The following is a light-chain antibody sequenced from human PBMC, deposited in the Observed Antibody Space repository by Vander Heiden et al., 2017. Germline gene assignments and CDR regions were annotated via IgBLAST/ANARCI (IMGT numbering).Light chain of an antibody. J-gene: IGKJ1*01. CDR1: QSLFFRSDDKNY. Sequence: DPVMTQSTDSLAVFLGERATITCTRTQSLFFRSDDKNYLAWFQQKVGQPPKQLICWASCRVPGVPDRFVGSGSGTDFTLTISSLQPEDVAVYYCQQYYSTPWTFGQGTKVEVK. V-gene: IGKV4-1*01. CDR3: QQYYSTPWT. CDR2: WAS.